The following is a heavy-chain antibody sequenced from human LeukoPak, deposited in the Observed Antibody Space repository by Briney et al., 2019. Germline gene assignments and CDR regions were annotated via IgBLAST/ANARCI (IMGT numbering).Heavy chain of an antibody. D-gene: IGHD3-3*01. CDR3: ARLEGYDFWSGYLD. CDR1: GGSLSSSSYY. J-gene: IGHJ4*02. V-gene: IGHV4-39*01. Sequence: PSETLSLTCTVSGGSLSSSSYYWGWIRQPPGKGLEWIGSIYYSGSTYYNPSLKSRVTISVDTSRNQFSLKLSSVTAADTAVYYCARLEGYDFWSGYLDWGQGTLVTVSS. CDR2: IYYSGST.